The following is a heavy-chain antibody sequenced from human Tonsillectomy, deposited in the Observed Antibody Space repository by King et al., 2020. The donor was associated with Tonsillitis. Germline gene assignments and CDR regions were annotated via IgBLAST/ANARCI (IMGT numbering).Heavy chain of an antibody. D-gene: IGHD3-22*01. V-gene: IGHV4-31*03. CDR3: ARDSYYYDDGGLVLKTGGKPIPYWFFDL. CDR1: GGSISSGNYF. Sequence: VQLQESGPGLVKPSQTLSLTCTVSGGSISSGNYFWSWIRQHPGKGLEWIGYIYYSGTTFYSPSLKSRVTISVDTSKNQFSLKLSSVTAADTAVYYCARDSYYYDDGGLVLKTGGKPIPYWFFDLWGRGTLVTVSS. J-gene: IGHJ2*01. CDR2: IYYSGTT.